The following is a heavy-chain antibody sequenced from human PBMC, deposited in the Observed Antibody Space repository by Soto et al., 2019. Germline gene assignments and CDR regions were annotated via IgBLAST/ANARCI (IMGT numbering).Heavy chain of an antibody. CDR2: IDDSGNT. V-gene: IGHV4-34*01. CDR1: GESFSDYY. D-gene: IGHD2-15*01. Sequence: SETLSLTCAENGESFSDYYWSWIRQPPGKGLEWIGEIDDSGNTNYSPSLKSRVPMSVDTSKNQFSLKLSSVTAADTAVYYCVGGRGRLVGFDYWGQGTPVTVSS. J-gene: IGHJ4*02. CDR3: VGGRGRLVGFDY.